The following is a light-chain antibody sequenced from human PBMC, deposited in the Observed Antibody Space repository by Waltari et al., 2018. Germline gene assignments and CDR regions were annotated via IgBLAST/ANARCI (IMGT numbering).Light chain of an antibody. V-gene: IGLV2-11*01. CDR2: DVS. J-gene: IGLJ3*02. CDR1: SRDVGGYHY. CDR3: YSFAGSYTWV. Sequence: QSALTQHRSVSGSSGQSVTISCTGTSRDVGGYHYVSWYQQHPGKTPKVMVYDVSKRPSGVPDRFSGSKSGNTASLTISGLQAEDEADYYCYSFAGSYTWVFGGGTQLTVL.